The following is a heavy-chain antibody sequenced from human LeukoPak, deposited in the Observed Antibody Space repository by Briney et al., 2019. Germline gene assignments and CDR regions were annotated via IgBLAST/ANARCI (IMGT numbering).Heavy chain of an antibody. D-gene: IGHD5-24*01. J-gene: IGHJ4*02. CDR2: IKSDGSST. CDR3: ARGDGYGMDY. Sequence: PGGSLRLSCAASGFTFSSYWMHWVRQAPGKGLVWVSRIKSDGSSTSYADSVKGRFTISRDNAKNTLHLQMNSLRAEDMAVYYCARGDGYGMDYWGQGTRVTVSS. V-gene: IGHV3-74*01. CDR1: GFTFSSYW.